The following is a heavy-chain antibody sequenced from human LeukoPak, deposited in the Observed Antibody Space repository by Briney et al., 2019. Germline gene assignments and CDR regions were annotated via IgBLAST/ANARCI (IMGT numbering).Heavy chain of an antibody. CDR1: GSTFTIYP. CDR3: AKHYDGGPKLRMDY. D-gene: IGHD3-16*01. Sequence: ASVRVSCTAAGSTFTIYPICWVRQAPGQGLEWMGWINTNNGDNNGDTNYAQKLQGRATLTTDTSTSTAYMELRSLRSDDTAVYYCAKHYDGGPKLRMDYWGQGSLVTVSS. J-gene: IGHJ4*02. V-gene: IGHV1-18*01. CDR2: INTNNGDNNGDT.